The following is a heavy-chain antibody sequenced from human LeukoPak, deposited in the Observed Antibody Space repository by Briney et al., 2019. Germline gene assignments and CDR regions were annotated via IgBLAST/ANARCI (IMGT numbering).Heavy chain of an antibody. CDR1: GFTFSHYW. D-gene: IGHD3-22*01. CDR2: TYTDGSTT. Sequence: GGSLRLPCEASGFTFSHYWMHWVRQAPGKGLVWVSRTYTDGSTTSYMDSAKGRFTISRDNAKNTIYLQMNSLRAEDTAVYYCVPSDSSGLDWGQGTLVTVSS. J-gene: IGHJ4*02. V-gene: IGHV3-74*01. CDR3: VPSDSSGLD.